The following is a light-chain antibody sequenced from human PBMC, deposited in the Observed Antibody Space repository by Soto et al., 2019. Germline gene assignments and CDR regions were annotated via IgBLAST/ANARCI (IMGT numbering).Light chain of an antibody. J-gene: IGKJ4*01. Sequence: EIVLTHSPATLSLSPGERAPLSCRASKSVSSTLAWYQQKPGQAPRLLIYDASNRATGIPARFSGSGSGTDFTLTISSLEPEDFAVYYCQQRSNWPPGLTFGGGTKVEIK. CDR3: QQRSNWPPGLT. V-gene: IGKV3-11*01. CDR2: DAS. CDR1: KSVSST.